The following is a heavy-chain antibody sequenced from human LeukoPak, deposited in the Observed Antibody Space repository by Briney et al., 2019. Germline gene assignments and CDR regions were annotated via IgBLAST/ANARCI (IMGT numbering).Heavy chain of an antibody. CDR3: ARHGCSSTSCYPRSKYYYMDV. J-gene: IGHJ6*03. CDR2: ITSISSSI. Sequence: GGSLRLSCAASGFTVSSYGMNWVRQPPGKGLEWVSSITSISSSINYADSVKGRFTISRDNAKNSIYVQMKSLRAEDTAVYYCARHGCSSTSCYPRSKYYYMDVWGKGTTVTVSS. D-gene: IGHD2-2*01. V-gene: IGHV3-21*06. CDR1: GFTVSSYG.